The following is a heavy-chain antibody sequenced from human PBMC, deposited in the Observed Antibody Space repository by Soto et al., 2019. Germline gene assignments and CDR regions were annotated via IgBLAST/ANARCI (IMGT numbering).Heavy chain of an antibody. CDR3: ERQVLAANTNYYYYHLDV. Sequence: GESLQISCKGSGYTFTQSWIAWVRQMPGKGLEWIGIIYLGDSDTRYGPSFQGQVTISADKSTSTAYLQWSSLRASDTAMYYCERQVLAANTNYYYYHLDVWGHGTTVTVSS. V-gene: IGHV5-51*01. CDR1: GYTFTQSW. J-gene: IGHJ6*02. D-gene: IGHD3-10*01. CDR2: IYLGDSDT.